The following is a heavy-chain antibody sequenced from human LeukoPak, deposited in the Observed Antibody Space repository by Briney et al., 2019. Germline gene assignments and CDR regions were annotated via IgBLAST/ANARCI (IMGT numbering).Heavy chain of an antibody. Sequence: PGGSLRLSCVASGFTFNNYAMHWVRQAPGKGLEWVSYIDARSGIVYYADSVQDRFTISRDDAKDSVFLQMNSLRVDDTAVYYCARTYDFGRGPPGDAFDNWGQGTLVTVPS. V-gene: IGHV3-48*01. CDR3: ARTYDFGRGPPGDAFDN. D-gene: IGHD3-3*01. J-gene: IGHJ3*02. CDR1: GFTFNNYA. CDR2: IDARSGIV.